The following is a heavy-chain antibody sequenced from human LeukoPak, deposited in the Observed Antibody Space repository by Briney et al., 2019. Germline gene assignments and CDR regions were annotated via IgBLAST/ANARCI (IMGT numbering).Heavy chain of an antibody. CDR1: GYTFTGYY. CDR2: INPNSGGT. J-gene: IGHJ5*02. D-gene: IGHD7-27*01. CDR3: ARDRGELGDEGWFDP. Sequence: ASVKVSCKASGYTFTGYYMHWVRQAPGQGLEWVGRINPNSGGTNYAQKLQGRVTMTRDTSISTAYMELSRLRSDDTAVYYCARDRGELGDEGWFDPWGQGTLVTVSS. V-gene: IGHV1-2*06.